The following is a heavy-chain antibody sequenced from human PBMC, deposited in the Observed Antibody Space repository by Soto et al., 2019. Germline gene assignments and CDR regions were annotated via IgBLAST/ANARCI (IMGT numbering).Heavy chain of an antibody. D-gene: IGHD6-19*01. V-gene: IGHV3-7*01. CDR2: IKQDGSEK. J-gene: IGHJ6*02. Sequence: EVQLVESGGGLVQPGGSLRLSCAASGFTFSSNWMSWVRQAPGKGLEWVANIKQDGSEKYYVDSVKGRFTISRDNAKNSLYLQMNSLRAEDTAVYYCARSIAVVLTLPKPYYYGMDVWGQGTTVTVSS. CDR1: GFTFSSNW. CDR3: ARSIAVVLTLPKPYYYGMDV.